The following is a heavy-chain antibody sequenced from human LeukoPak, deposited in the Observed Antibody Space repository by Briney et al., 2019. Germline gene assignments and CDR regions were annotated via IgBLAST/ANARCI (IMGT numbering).Heavy chain of an antibody. J-gene: IGHJ5*02. CDR1: GGTFSSYA. D-gene: IGHD5-18*01. Sequence: ASVTVSCKASGGTFSSYAISWVRQAPGQGLEWMGGIIPIFGTANYAQKFQGRVTITADESTSTAYMELSSLRSEDTAVYYCARDTVDTAMVGGDWFDPWGQGTLVTVSS. CDR3: ARDTVDTAMVGGDWFDP. V-gene: IGHV1-69*13. CDR2: IIPIFGTA.